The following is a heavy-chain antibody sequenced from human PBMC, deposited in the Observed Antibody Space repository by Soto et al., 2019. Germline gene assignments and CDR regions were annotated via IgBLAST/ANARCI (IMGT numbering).Heavy chain of an antibody. J-gene: IGHJ6*02. CDR2: IKSKTDGGTT. CDR1: GFTFSNAW. V-gene: IGHV3-15*07. Sequence: GGSLRLSCAASGFTFSNAWMNWVRQAPGKGLEWVGRIKSKTDGGTTDYAAPVKGRFTISRDDSKNTLYLQMNSLKTEDTAVYYCTTDRPITMVRGVISGKRKGYYYGMDVWGQGTTVTVSS. CDR3: TTDRPITMVRGVISGKRKGYYYGMDV. D-gene: IGHD3-10*01.